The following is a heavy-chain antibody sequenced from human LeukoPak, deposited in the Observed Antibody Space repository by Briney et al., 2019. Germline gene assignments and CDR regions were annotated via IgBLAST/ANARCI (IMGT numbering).Heavy chain of an antibody. Sequence: ASVTVSCKASGYTFTSYGISWVRQAPGQGLEWMGWISAYNGNTNYAQKLQGRVTMTTDTSTSTAYMELRSLRSDDTAVYYCARDLYGSGSYYNAYYFDYWGQGTLVTVSS. D-gene: IGHD3-10*01. CDR3: ARDLYGSGSYYNAYYFDY. J-gene: IGHJ4*02. V-gene: IGHV1-18*01. CDR2: ISAYNGNT. CDR1: GYTFTSYG.